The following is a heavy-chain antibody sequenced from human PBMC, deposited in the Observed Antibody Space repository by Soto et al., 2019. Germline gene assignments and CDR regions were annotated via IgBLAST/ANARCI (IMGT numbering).Heavy chain of an antibody. D-gene: IGHD3-16*01. CDR3: ARLYTTSRVGAWFDP. V-gene: IGHV3-48*02. Sequence: EGQLVESGGGLVLPGGSLRLSCAASGFIFSTYTLNWVRQAPGKGLEWVSYISAGSDAIHYADSVKGRFTVSRDNAKNSRFLQRNSLRDEDTAVYYCARLYTTSRVGAWFDPWGQGTLVTVSS. CDR1: GFIFSTYT. J-gene: IGHJ5*02. CDR2: ISAGSDAI.